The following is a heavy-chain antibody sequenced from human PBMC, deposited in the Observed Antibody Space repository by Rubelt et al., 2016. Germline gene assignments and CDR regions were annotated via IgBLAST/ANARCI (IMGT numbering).Heavy chain of an antibody. CDR1: GYTFTSYA. V-gene: IGHV1-3*01. CDR3: ARDVRESSNWYEEGNDY. CDR2: ISAYSGNA. D-gene: IGHD1-1*01. Sequence: QVQLVQSGAEVKKPGASVKVSCKASGYTFTSYAMHWVRQAPGQRLEWMGWISAYSGNANYAQKLQGRVTMTTDTSTSTAYLELRSLGSDDTAVYYCARDVRESSNWYEEGNDYWGPGAQVTVSS. J-gene: IGHJ4*02.